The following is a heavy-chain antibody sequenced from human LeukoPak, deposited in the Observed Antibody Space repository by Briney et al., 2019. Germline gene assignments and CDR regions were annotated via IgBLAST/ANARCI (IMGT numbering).Heavy chain of an antibody. CDR1: GYSFTSHY. D-gene: IGHD3-22*01. CDR3: ARDLDSSGYYYDW. J-gene: IGHJ4*02. CDR2: IIPIFGTA. V-gene: IGHV1-69*06. Sequence: ASVKVSCKASGYSFTSHYMHWVRQAPGQGLEWMGGIIPIFGTANYAQKFQGRVTITADKSTSTAYMELSSLRSEDTAVYYCARDLDSSGYYYDWWGQGTLVTVSS.